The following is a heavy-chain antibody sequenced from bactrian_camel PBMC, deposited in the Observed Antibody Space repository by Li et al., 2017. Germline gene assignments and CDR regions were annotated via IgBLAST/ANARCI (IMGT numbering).Heavy chain of an antibody. CDR1: GYSIRSYC. CDR3: AAKVVEGSCSVESAIDL. V-gene: IGHV3S53*01. CDR2: IDSDGIA. D-gene: IGHD6*01. J-gene: IGHJ4*01. Sequence: HVQLVESGGNSVQAGGSLRLSCAASGYSIRSYCMGWFRQAPGKEREGVAAIDSDGIASYADSVKGRFTVSRDNANNTVNLMMNSLKPEDTATYYCAAKVVEGSCSVESAIDLWGEGTQVTVST.